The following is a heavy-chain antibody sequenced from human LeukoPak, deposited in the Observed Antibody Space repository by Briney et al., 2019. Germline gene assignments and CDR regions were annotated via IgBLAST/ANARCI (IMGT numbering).Heavy chain of an antibody. D-gene: IGHD2-2*01. CDR1: GGTFSSYA. CDR3: ARGGDIVVVPAASYYYGMDV. CDR2: IIPIFGTA. V-gene: IGHV1-69*06. Sequence: SVKVSCKASGGTFSSYAISWVRQAPRQGLEWMGGIIPIFGTANYAQKFQGRVTITADKSTSTAYMELSSLRSEDTAVYYCARGGDIVVVPAASYYYGMDVWGRGTTVTVSS. J-gene: IGHJ6*04.